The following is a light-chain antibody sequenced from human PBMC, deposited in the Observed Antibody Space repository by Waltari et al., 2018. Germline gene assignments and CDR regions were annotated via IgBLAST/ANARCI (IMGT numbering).Light chain of an antibody. J-gene: IGLJ2*01. CDR2: QKS. V-gene: IGLV3-1*01. CDR3: QAWDTNSVV. CDR1: DSGNKN. Sequence: SYDLSQPPSVSVSPGQTATITCSGDDSGNKNVCWYQQKPGQSPTLVIFQKSKRPSGIPERFSGSNSGNTATLTITGTQPMDEGDYYCQAWDTNSVVFGGGTQLTVL.